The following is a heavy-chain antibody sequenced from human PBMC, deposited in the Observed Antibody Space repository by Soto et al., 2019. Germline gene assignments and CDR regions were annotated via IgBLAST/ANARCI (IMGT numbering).Heavy chain of an antibody. V-gene: IGHV1-18*01. J-gene: IGHJ6*02. Sequence: APVRGSCKSSGYTFTSYGISWVRQAPGQGHEWMGWISAYNGNTNYAQKLQGRVTMTTDTSTSTAYMELRGLRFDDTAVYYCARDPIDYYGSGGYYLYYYGMDVWGQGTTVTAP. CDR2: ISAYNGNT. D-gene: IGHD3-10*01. CDR3: ARDPIDYYGSGGYYLYYYGMDV. CDR1: GYTFTSYG.